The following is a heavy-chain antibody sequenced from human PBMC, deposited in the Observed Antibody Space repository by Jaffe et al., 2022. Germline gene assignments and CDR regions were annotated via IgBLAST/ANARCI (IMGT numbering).Heavy chain of an antibody. CDR2: IYHSGST. CDR3: ASLGGGEYCSGGSCYSRAKFDY. CDR1: GYSISSGYY. J-gene: IGHJ4*02. V-gene: IGHV4-38-2*01. Sequence: QVQLQESGPGLVKPSETLSLTCAVSGYSISSGYYWGWIRQPPGKGLEWIGSIYHSGSTYYNPSLKSRVTISVDTSKNQFSLKLSSVTAADTAVYYCASLGGGEYCSGGSCYSRAKFDYWGQGTLVTVSS. D-gene: IGHD2-15*01.